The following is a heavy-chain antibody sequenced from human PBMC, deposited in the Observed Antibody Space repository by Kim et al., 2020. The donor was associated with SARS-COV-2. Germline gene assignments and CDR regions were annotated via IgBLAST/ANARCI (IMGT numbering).Heavy chain of an antibody. CDR2: IRSKAYGGTT. D-gene: IGHD4-17*01. CDR3: TRVGMGETTVTAPFDY. CDR1: GFTFGDYA. V-gene: IGHV3-49*03. Sequence: GGSLRLSCTASGFTFGDYAMSWFRQAPGKGLEWVGFIRSKAYGGTTEYAASVKGRFTISRDDSKSIAYLQMNSLKTEDTAVYYCTRVGMGETTVTAPFDYWGQGTLVTVSS. J-gene: IGHJ4*02.